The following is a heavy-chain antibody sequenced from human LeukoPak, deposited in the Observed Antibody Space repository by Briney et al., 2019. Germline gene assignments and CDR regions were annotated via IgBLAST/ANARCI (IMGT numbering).Heavy chain of an antibody. D-gene: IGHD3-10*01. CDR3: AKEEGVYGSGSLDY. J-gene: IGHJ4*02. CDR1: GFSFSSYA. CDR2: ISGSGGST. V-gene: IGHV3-23*01. Sequence: PGGSLRLSCAASGFSFSSYAMSWVRQAPGKGLEWVSAISGSGGSTYYADSVKGRFTISRDNSKNTLYLQMNSLRAEDTAVYYCAKEEGVYGSGSLDYWGQGTLVTVSS.